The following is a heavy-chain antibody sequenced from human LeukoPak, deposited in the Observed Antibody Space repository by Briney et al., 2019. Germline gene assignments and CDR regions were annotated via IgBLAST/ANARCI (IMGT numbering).Heavy chain of an antibody. D-gene: IGHD3-22*01. J-gene: IGHJ4*02. Sequence: GESLKISCKGSGYSFTSYWIGWVRQMPGKGLEWMGIIYPGDSDTRYSPSFQGQVTISADKSISTAYLQWSSLKASDTAMYYCARTYYYDSSGYYGVYYFDYWGQGTLVTVSS. V-gene: IGHV5-51*01. CDR2: IYPGDSDT. CDR1: GYSFTSYW. CDR3: ARTYYYDSSGYYGVYYFDY.